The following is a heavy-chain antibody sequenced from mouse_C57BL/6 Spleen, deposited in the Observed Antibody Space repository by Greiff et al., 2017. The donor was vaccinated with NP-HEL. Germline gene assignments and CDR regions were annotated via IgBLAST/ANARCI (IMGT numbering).Heavy chain of an antibody. Sequence: QVHVKQPGAELVMPGASVKLSCKASGYTFTSYWMHWVKQRPGQGLEWIGEIDPSDSYTNYNQKFKGKSTLTVDKSSSTAYMQLSSLTSEDSAVYYCARGELGRNDYWGQGTTLTVSS. V-gene: IGHV1-69*01. D-gene: IGHD4-1*01. CDR1: GYTFTSYW. CDR2: IDPSDSYT. J-gene: IGHJ2*01. CDR3: ARGELGRNDY.